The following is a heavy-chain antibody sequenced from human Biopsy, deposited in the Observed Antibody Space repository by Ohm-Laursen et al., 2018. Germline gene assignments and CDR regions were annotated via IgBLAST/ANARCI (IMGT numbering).Heavy chain of an antibody. Sequence: SVKVSCKASGDSLTSYAIGWVRQAPGQGLEWMGGIIPIPNVATYAQKFQGRITITADESTSTAYMELSSLTSDDTAVYFCARGEGSSWFDPWGHGTLVTVSS. CDR2: IIPIPNVA. CDR1: GDSLTSYA. D-gene: IGHD1-26*01. V-gene: IGHV1-69*10. CDR3: ARGEGSSWFDP. J-gene: IGHJ5*02.